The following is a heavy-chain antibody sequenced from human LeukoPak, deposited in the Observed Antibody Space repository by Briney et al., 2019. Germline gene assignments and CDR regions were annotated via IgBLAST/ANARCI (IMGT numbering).Heavy chain of an antibody. CDR1: GYTFTGYY. V-gene: IGHV1-2*02. J-gene: IGHJ3*02. CDR3: AGRSSNDAFDI. CDR2: VNPISGGT. Sequence: ASVKVSCKASGYTFTGYYMHWVRQAPGQGLEWMGWVNPISGGTTYAQKFQGRVTMTRDTSISTAYMELSRLRSDDTAVYYCAGRSSNDAFDIWGQGTMVTVSS. D-gene: IGHD6-13*01.